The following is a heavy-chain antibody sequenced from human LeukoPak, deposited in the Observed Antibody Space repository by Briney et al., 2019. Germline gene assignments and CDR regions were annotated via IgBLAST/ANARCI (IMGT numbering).Heavy chain of an antibody. CDR3: ARGVRSYGLCWFDP. V-gene: IGHV4-39*07. D-gene: IGHD5-18*01. CDR2: IYYSGST. Sequence: SETLSLTCTVPGGSISSSSYYWGWIRQPRGRGLEWIESIYYSGSTYYNPSLKSRVTISVDTSKNQFSLKLSSVTAADTAVYYCARGVRSYGLCWFDPWGQGTLVTVSS. J-gene: IGHJ5*02. CDR1: GGSISSSSYY.